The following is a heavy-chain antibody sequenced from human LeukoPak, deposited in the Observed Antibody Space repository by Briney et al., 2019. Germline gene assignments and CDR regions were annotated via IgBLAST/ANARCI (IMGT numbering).Heavy chain of an antibody. J-gene: IGHJ4*02. CDR2: FDPEDGET. V-gene: IGHV1-24*01. D-gene: IGHD3-10*01. Sequence: EASVKVSCKVSGYTLTELSMHWVRQAPGKGLEWMGGFDPEDGETIYAQKFQGRVTMTEDTSTDTAYMELSSLRSEDTAVYYCATGIGWFGEFFTPNPLDYWGQGTLVTVSS. CDR1: GYTLTELS. CDR3: ATGIGWFGEFFTPNPLDY.